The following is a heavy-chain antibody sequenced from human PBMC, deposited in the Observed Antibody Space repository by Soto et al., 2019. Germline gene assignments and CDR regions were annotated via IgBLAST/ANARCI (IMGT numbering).Heavy chain of an antibody. V-gene: IGHV3-23*01. CDR3: AKDFSALQYSAYAE. D-gene: IGHD5-12*01. Sequence: GGSLRLSCAASGFTFSIYAMSWVRQAPGEGLEWVSAISFSGGNTYYADSVKGRFTIFRDISKNTLYLQMSSLRAEDTAVYYCAKDFSALQYSAYAEWGQGTLVTVPS. CDR2: ISFSGGNT. CDR1: GFTFSIYA. J-gene: IGHJ4*02.